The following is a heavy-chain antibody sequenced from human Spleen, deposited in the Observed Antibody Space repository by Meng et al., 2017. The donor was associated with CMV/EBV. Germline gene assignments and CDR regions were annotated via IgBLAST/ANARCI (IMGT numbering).Heavy chain of an antibody. J-gene: IGHJ5*02. CDR3: ARDMAAASRGWFDP. Sequence: ASVKVSCKTSGYTFTDYYMHWVRQAPRQGLEWMGWINPKSGGTNYAQKFQGRVTMTRDTSISTAYMELSRLRSDDTAVYYCARDMAAASRGWFDPWGQGTLVTVSS. CDR2: INPKSGGT. V-gene: IGHV1-2*02. CDR1: GYTFTDYY. D-gene: IGHD2-15*01.